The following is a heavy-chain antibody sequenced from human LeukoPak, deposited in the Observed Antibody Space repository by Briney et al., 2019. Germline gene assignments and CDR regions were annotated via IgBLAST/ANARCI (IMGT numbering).Heavy chain of an antibody. CDR3: ASKTYCYDSSGYYYTEH. D-gene: IGHD3-22*01. J-gene: IGHJ1*01. V-gene: IGHV1-2*06. CDR2: INPNSGGT. Sequence: ASVTVSCKASGYTFTGYYMHWVRQAPGQGLEWMGRINPNSGGTNYAQKIQGRVTMTRATSISTAHMELSRLGSDDTAVYYGASKTYCYDSSGYYYTEHWGQGTLVTVSS. CDR1: GYTFTGYY.